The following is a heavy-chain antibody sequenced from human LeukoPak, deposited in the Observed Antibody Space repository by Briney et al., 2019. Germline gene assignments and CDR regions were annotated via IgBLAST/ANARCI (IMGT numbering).Heavy chain of an antibody. Sequence: GGSLRLSCAASGFTFSNYEMNWVRQAPGKGLEWVSYISSGGSGKDYADSVKGRFTISRDNAKNSLYLQMNSLRAEDTAVHYCARDLRGYQDYWGQGTLVTVSS. CDR1: GFTFSNYE. J-gene: IGHJ4*02. V-gene: IGHV3-48*03. D-gene: IGHD2-2*01. CDR2: ISSGGSGK. CDR3: ARDLRGYQDY.